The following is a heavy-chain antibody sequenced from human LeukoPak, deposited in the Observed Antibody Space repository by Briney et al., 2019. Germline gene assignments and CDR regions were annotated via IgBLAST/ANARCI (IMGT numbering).Heavy chain of an antibody. CDR2: ISSSSSTI. Sequence: GGSLRLSCAASGFTFSSYSMNWVRQAPGKGLEWVSYISSSSSTIYYADSVKGRFTISRDNAKNSLYLQMNSLRAEDTAVYYCARVSAYYDFWSGYYPYNWFDPWGQGTLVTVSS. CDR3: ARVSAYYDFWSGYYPYNWFDP. J-gene: IGHJ5*02. CDR1: GFTFSSYS. D-gene: IGHD3-3*01. V-gene: IGHV3-48*01.